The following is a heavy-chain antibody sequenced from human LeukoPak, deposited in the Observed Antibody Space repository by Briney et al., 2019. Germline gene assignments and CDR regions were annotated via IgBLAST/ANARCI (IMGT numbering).Heavy chain of an antibody. V-gene: IGHV3-48*03. J-gene: IGHJ4*02. Sequence: GGSLRLSCAASGFTFSSYEMNWVRQAPGKGLKWVSYISSSGSTIYYADSVKGRFTISRDNAKNSLYLQMNSLRAEDTAVYYCARDVVATNFDYWGQGTLVTVSS. D-gene: IGHD2-15*01. CDR1: GFTFSSYE. CDR2: ISSSGSTI. CDR3: ARDVVATNFDY.